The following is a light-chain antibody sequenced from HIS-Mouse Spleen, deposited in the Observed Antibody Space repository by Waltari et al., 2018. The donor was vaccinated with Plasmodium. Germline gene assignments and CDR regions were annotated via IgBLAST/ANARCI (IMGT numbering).Light chain of an antibody. V-gene: IGLV2-11*01. J-gene: IGLJ1*01. CDR3: CSYAGSYTYV. CDR1: SSGVGVSNY. Sequence: QSALTQPRSVSGSPGQPVTISCTGPSSGVGVSNYVSWYQQHPGNAPKLMIYDVSKLPSGVPDRFSGSKSGNTASLTISGLQAEDEADYYCCSYAGSYTYVFGTGTKVTVL. CDR2: DVS.